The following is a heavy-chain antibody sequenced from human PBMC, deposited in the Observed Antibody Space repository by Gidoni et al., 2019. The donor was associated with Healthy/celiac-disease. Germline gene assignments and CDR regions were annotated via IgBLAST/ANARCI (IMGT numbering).Heavy chain of an antibody. V-gene: IGHV4-61*01. Sequence: QVQLQESGPGLVKPSETLSLTCTVSAGSVSSGSYSWSWIRQPPGKGLEWIGYIYYSGSTNYNPSLKSRVTISVDTSKNQFSLKLSSVTAADTAVYYCARKCSGGSCYSAHEYYYGMDVWGQGTTVTVSS. CDR3: ARKCSGGSCYSAHEYYYGMDV. D-gene: IGHD2-15*01. J-gene: IGHJ6*02. CDR1: AGSVSSGSYS. CDR2: IYYSGST.